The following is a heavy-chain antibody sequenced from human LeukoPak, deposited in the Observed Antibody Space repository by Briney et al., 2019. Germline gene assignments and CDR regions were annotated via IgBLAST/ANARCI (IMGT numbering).Heavy chain of an antibody. V-gene: IGHV4-59*01. CDR3: ASGPYPAAGTDHQFDY. J-gene: IGHJ4*02. CDR2: IYYRGST. Sequence: PSETLSLTCTVSRASLTSYYGSWIRQPPGKGLEWIGYIYYRGSTNYNPALKGRVTISADTPKNQFSLRLSSVTAADTAVYYCASGPYPAAGTDHQFDYWGQGTLVTVSS. D-gene: IGHD6-13*01. CDR1: RASLTSYY.